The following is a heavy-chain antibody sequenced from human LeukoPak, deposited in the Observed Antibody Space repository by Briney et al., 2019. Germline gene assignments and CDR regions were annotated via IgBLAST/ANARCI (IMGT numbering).Heavy chain of an antibody. CDR3: ARLGPASSGWPESFDY. D-gene: IGHD6-19*01. V-gene: IGHV3-7*03. CDR1: GFTFSSYW. J-gene: IGHJ4*02. CDR2: IKRDGSVK. Sequence: GGSLRLSCAASGFTFSSYWMNWVRQAPGKGLEWVANIKRDGSVKYYVDSVKGRFTISRDNAKNSLDLQMNSLRVEDTAVYYCARLGPASSGWPESFDYWGQGTLVTVSS.